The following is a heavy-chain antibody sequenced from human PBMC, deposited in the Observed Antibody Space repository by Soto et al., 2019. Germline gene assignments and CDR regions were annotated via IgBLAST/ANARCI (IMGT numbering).Heavy chain of an antibody. Sequence: GGSLRLSCSASGFTFSGYWMSWVRQAPGKGLVWVANIKEDGSETFYVDSVKSRFTISRDTARNSFSLQMRTLRAEDTAVYYCARGRRAQYAHEYWGQGTLVTVSS. CDR2: IKEDGSET. V-gene: IGHV3-7*01. CDR3: ARGRRAQYAHEY. J-gene: IGHJ4*02. CDR1: GFTFSGYW. D-gene: IGHD1-26*01.